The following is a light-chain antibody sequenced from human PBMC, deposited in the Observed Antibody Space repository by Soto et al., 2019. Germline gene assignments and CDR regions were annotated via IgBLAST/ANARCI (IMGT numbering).Light chain of an antibody. CDR2: DVS. CDR1: SSDVGGYNY. J-gene: IGLJ2*01. Sequence: QSALTQPASVSGSPGQSITISCTGTSSDVGGYNYVSWYQQHPGKAPKLMIFDVSNRPSGVPNRFSDYKSGNTASLTISGLQAEDEADYYCSSYAGSSTVVFGGGTKLTVL. CDR3: SSYAGSSTVV. V-gene: IGLV2-14*01.